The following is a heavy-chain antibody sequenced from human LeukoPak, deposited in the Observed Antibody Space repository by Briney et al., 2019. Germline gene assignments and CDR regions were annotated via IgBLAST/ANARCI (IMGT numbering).Heavy chain of an antibody. CDR2: ISSSGSTI. D-gene: IGHD3-10*01. CDR3: ARDRQYYYGSGSYYYYYYYGMDV. J-gene: IGHJ6*02. V-gene: IGHV3-48*03. Sequence: PGGSLRLSCAASGFTFSSYEMNWVRQAPGKGLEWVSYISSSGSTIYYADSVKGRFTISRDNAKNSLYLQMNSLRAEDTAVYYCARDRQYYYGSGSYYYYYYYGMDVWGQGTLVTVSS. CDR1: GFTFSSYE.